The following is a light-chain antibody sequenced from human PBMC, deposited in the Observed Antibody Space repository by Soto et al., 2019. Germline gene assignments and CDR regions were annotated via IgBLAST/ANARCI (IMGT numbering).Light chain of an antibody. J-gene: IGLJ3*02. CDR3: SSYTSSSTPWV. V-gene: IGLV2-14*01. Sequence: QSALTQPASVSGSPGQSITISCTGTISDVGGYNYVSWYQQHPGKAPKLMIYEVSNRPSGVSNRFSGSKSGNTASLTISGLQAEDEADYYCSSYTSSSTPWVFGGGTKVTVL. CDR1: ISDVGGYNY. CDR2: EVS.